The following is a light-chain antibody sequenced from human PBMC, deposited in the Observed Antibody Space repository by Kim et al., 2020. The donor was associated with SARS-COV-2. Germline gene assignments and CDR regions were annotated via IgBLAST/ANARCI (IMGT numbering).Light chain of an antibody. CDR3: ASYAGGADVK. CDR2: DVS. CDR1: SSDPIFYNE. V-gene: IGLV2-8*01. J-gene: IGLJ2*01. Sequence: GKSVTISCAGTSSDPIFYNEVSWYQQYPGKAPKLIFFDVSKRPSVVPDRFSGSKSGSTASLTVSGLQADDEADYYCASYAGGADVKFGGGTQLTV.